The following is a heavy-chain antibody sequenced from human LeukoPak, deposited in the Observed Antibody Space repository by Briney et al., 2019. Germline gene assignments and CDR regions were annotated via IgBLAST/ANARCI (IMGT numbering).Heavy chain of an antibody. CDR2: ISGSGGST. CDR3: AKDAHCSGGSCYSHFDY. J-gene: IGHJ4*02. CDR1: GFTFSSYA. Sequence: GGSLRLSCAASGFTFSSYALSWVRQAPEKGLEWVSTISGSGGSTYYADSVKGRFTISRDNSKNTLYLQMNSLRAEDTAVYYCAKDAHCSGGSCYSHFDYWGQGTLVTVSS. D-gene: IGHD2-15*01. V-gene: IGHV3-23*01.